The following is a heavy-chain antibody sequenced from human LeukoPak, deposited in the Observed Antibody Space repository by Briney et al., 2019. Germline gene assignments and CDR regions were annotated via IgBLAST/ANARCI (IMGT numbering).Heavy chain of an antibody. CDR3: ASGAMATWSY. J-gene: IGHJ4*02. Sequence: PSETLSLTCTVSGGSISSGGYYWIWIRQRPGKGLEGIGYIYYSGSTYSNPSLKSRVTISVDTSKNQFSLKLSSVTAADTAVYYCASGAMATWSYWGQGTLVTVSS. D-gene: IGHD5-24*01. V-gene: IGHV4-31*03. CDR1: GGSISSGGYY. CDR2: IYYSGST.